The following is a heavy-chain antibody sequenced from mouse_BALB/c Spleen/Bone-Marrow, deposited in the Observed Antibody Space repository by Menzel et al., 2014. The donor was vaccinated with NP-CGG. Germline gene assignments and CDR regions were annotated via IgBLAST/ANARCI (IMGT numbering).Heavy chain of an antibody. D-gene: IGHD1-2*01. CDR1: GYSFTGYF. CDR3: ASSFITTAYYFDY. CDR2: INPYNGDT. Sequence: VESKQSGPELVKPGASVKISCKASGYSFTGYFMNWVMQSHGKSLEWIGRINPYNGDTFYNQKFKGKATLTVDKSSSTAHMELRSLASEDSAVHYCASSFITTAYYFDYWGQGTTLTVSS. J-gene: IGHJ2*01. V-gene: IGHV1-20*02.